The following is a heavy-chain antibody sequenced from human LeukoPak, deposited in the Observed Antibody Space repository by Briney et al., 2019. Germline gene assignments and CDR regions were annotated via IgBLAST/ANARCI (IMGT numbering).Heavy chain of an antibody. CDR3: ARDGVGDGYTGAYFDY. D-gene: IGHD5-24*01. J-gene: IGHJ4*02. Sequence: GGSLRLSCAASGFTFSSYAISWVRQAPGQGLEWMGGIIPIFGTANYAQKFQGRVTITADESTSTAYMELSSLRSEDTAVYYCARDGVGDGYTGAYFDYWGQGTLVTVSS. CDR1: GFTFSSYA. V-gene: IGHV1-69*01. CDR2: IIPIFGTA.